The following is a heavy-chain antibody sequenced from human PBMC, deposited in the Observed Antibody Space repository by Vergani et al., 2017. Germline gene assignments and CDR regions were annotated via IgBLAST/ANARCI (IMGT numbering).Heavy chain of an antibody. CDR2: IYHSGST. Sequence: QLQLPESGSGLVKPSQTLSLTCAVSGGSISSGGYSWSWIRQPPGKGLEWIGYIYHSGSTYYNPSLKSRVTISVDRSKNQFSLKLSSVTAADTAVYYCARVYCSGGSCYSAAFDIWGQGTMVTVSS. D-gene: IGHD2-15*01. CDR1: GGSISSGGYS. CDR3: ARVYCSGGSCYSAAFDI. J-gene: IGHJ3*02. V-gene: IGHV4-30-2*01.